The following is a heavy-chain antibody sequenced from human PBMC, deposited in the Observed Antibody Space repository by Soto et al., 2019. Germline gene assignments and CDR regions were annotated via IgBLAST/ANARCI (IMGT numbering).Heavy chain of an antibody. D-gene: IGHD2-8*01. Sequence: PGGALRLSYAASRFDFTSYGMHWLRQAPGNGRKGVAVMSNDGNNQFYADSVRGRFIISRDTSKNTLFLQITSLRPEDTAVYHCARGCCANRVCCHFFDLWGPGALVAVSS. V-gene: IGHV3-30*03. CDR1: RFDFTSYG. CDR2: MSNDGNNQ. CDR3: ARGCCANRVCCHFFDL. J-gene: IGHJ4*02.